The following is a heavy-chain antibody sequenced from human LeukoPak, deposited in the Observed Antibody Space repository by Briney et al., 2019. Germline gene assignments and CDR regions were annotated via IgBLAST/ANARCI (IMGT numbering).Heavy chain of an antibody. Sequence: GGSLRLSCAASGFTFSSYSMNWVRQAPGKGLEWVSSIDTSTTYMTYADSVKGRFTISRDNARNSLYLQMNSLRAEDTAVYYCAREAGTGERWYFDPWGRGTLVTVSS. CDR1: GFTFSSYS. CDR2: IDTSTTYM. D-gene: IGHD7-27*01. CDR3: AREAGTGERWYFDP. V-gene: IGHV3-21*01. J-gene: IGHJ2*01.